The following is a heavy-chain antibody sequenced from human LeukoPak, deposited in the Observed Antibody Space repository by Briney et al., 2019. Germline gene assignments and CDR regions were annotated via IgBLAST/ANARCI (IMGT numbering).Heavy chain of an antibody. CDR3: AREAARKLAAREAGWFDP. Sequence: SETLSLTCTVSGGSMSPYHWGWIRQPPGKGLEWTGYIYYSGSTNYNPSLNSRVTISVDTSKNQLSLRLSSVTAADTAVYYCAREAARKLAAREAGWFDPWGQGTLVTVSS. V-gene: IGHV4-59*12. CDR2: IYYSGST. D-gene: IGHD2-15*01. CDR1: GGSMSPYH. J-gene: IGHJ5*02.